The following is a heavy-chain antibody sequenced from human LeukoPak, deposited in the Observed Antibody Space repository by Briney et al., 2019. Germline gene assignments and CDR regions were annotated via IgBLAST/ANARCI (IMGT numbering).Heavy chain of an antibody. CDR2: MNPNSGNT. CDR3: AREGFDY. CDR1: GYTFTNYD. J-gene: IGHJ4*02. V-gene: IGHV1-8*03. Sequence: ASVKVSCKASGYTFTNYDINWVRQATGQGLEWMGYMNPNSGNTGYAQKFQGRVTITKNTSISTAYMELSSLRSENTAVYYCAREGFDYWGQGTLVTVSS.